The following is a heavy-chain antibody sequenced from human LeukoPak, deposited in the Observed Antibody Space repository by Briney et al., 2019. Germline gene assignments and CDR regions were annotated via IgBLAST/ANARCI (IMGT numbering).Heavy chain of an antibody. J-gene: IGHJ5*02. CDR2: IYHSGST. V-gene: IGHV4-39*07. D-gene: IGHD6-19*01. CDR1: GGSISSSSYY. Sequence: SETLSLTCTVSGGSISSSSYYWGWIRQPPGKGLEWIGSIYHSGSTYYNPSLKSRVTIAVETSKNQFSLKLSSVTAADKAVYYCARRGWYLGWFDPWGQGTLVTVSS. CDR3: ARRGWYLGWFDP.